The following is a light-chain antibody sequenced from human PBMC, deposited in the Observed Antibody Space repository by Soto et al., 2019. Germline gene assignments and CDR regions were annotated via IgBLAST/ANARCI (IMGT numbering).Light chain of an antibody. CDR2: DVT. CDR3: CSYAGNYVV. Sequence: QSALTQPRSVSGSPGQSVTISCTGPISDVGSHNYVSWYQQHPGKAPKLMIYDVTKRPSGVPDRLSGSKSGNTASLTISGLQAEDETDYYCCSYAGNYVVFGGGTKVTVL. J-gene: IGLJ2*01. CDR1: ISDVGSHNY. V-gene: IGLV2-11*01.